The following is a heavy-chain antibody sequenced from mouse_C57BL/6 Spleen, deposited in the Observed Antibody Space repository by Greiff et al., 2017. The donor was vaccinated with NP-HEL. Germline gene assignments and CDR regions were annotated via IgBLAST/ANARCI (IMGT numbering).Heavy chain of an antibody. Sequence: QVQLQQPGAELVRPGSSVNLSCKASGYTFTSYCMHWVKQRPLQGLEWIGNIDPSDSETHYNQNFKDKATLTVDKSSSTAYMQLSSLTSEDSAVYYCATSIYYSNYDFDYWGQGTTLTVSS. CDR2: IDPSDSET. CDR3: ATSIYYSNYDFDY. V-gene: IGHV1-52*01. J-gene: IGHJ2*01. CDR1: GYTFTSYC. D-gene: IGHD2-5*01.